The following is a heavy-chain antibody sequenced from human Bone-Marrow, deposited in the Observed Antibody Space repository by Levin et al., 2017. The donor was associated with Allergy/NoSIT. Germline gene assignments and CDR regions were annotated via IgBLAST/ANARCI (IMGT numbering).Heavy chain of an antibody. CDR2: INHSGST. CDR1: GGSFSGYY. CDR3: ARALVSGYAPRVKYFDY. D-gene: IGHD3-22*01. Sequence: RSSETLSLTCAVYGGSFSGYYWSWIRQPPGKGLEWIGEINHSGSTNYNPSLKSRVTISVDTSKNQFSLKLSSVTAADTAVYYCARALVSGYAPRVKYFDYWGQGTLVTVSS. J-gene: IGHJ4*02. V-gene: IGHV4-34*01.